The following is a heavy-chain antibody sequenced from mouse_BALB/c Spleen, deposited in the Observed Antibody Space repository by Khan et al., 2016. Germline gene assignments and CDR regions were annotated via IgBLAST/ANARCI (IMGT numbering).Heavy chain of an antibody. CDR1: GFTFTDYY. CDR2: IRNKANGYTT. V-gene: IGHV7-3*02. Sequence: EVELVESGGGLVQPGGSLRLSCATSGFTFTDYYMSWVRQPPGKALEWLGFIRNKANGYTTEYSASVKGRFTISRDNSQSILYLQMKTLRAEDSATYYCARDMEGYDDAVDYWGQGTSVTASS. CDR3: ARDMEGYDDAVDY. D-gene: IGHD2-2*01. J-gene: IGHJ4*01.